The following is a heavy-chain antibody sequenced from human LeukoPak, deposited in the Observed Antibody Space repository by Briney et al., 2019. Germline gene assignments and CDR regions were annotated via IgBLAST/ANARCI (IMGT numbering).Heavy chain of an antibody. V-gene: IGHV3-23*01. CDR3: AKDPRTVTAYPDY. CDR2: LSSSGGST. D-gene: IGHD2-21*02. Sequence: GGSLRLSCAAPGFTFSSYSMDWVRQAPGKGLEWVSALSSSGGSTYYTDSVKGRFTISRDNSKNTLYLLMTSLGAEDTAVYYCAKDPRTVTAYPDYWGQGTLVTVSS. J-gene: IGHJ4*02. CDR1: GFTFSSYS.